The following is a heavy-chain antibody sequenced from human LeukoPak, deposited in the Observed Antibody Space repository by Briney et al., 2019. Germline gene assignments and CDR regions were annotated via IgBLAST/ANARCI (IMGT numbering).Heavy chain of an antibody. Sequence: PGGSLRLSCAASGLAFKTFDMHWVRQAAGKGLEWVSAIGTAGDTYYPGSVKGRFTISRENAENSLCLQMNSLRVDDTAVYYCATGGAPAGYAYHMWGQGTMVTVSS. J-gene: IGHJ3*02. D-gene: IGHD6-13*01. V-gene: IGHV3-13*01. CDR3: ATGGAPAGYAYHM. CDR2: IGTAGDT. CDR1: GLAFKTFD.